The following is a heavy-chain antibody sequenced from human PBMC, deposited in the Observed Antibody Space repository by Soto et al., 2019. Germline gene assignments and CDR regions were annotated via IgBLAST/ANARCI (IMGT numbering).Heavy chain of an antibody. CDR2: ITDSSNTI. CDR3: ARDKGSSSWHSFDY. D-gene: IGHD2-2*01. V-gene: IGHV3-48*01. J-gene: IGHJ4*02. Sequence: PGGSLRPTCAASGFPFNDACMNWIRPAPGRGLEWISYITDSSNTIQYADSVKGRFTTSRDNAKNSLYLQMNSLRAEDTAVYYCARDKGSSSWHSFDYWGQGTLVTVSS. CDR1: GFPFNDAC.